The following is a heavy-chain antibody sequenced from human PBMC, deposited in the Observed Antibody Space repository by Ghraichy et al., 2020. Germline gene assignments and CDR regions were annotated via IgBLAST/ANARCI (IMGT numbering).Heavy chain of an antibody. V-gene: IGHV3-23*01. Sequence: GVLNISCTAASEFSLSSYVLSWVRQAPGKGLEWVSAISGSGGDTYYPDSVKGRFTISRDNSKNTLYLQMNSLRVEDTAVYYCGKGISAGTSTISYYYNGMDVWGQGTTVTVSS. CDR3: GKGISAGTSTISYYYNGMDV. J-gene: IGHJ6*02. CDR2: ISGSGGDT. CDR1: EFSLSSYV. D-gene: IGHD6-13*01.